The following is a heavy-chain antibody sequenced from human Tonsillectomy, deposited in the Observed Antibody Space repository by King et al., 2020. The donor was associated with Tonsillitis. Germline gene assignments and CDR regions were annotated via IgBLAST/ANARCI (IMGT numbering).Heavy chain of an antibody. CDR2: IKTRTDGGTT. J-gene: IGHJ4*02. CDR1: GFTFSNAW. D-gene: IGHD5-18*01. Sequence: VQLVESGGGLVKPGGSLRLSCAASGFTFSNAWMNWVRQAPGKGLEWVGRIKTRTDGGTTDYAAPVKGRFTISRDDSKSTVYLQMNSLKTEDTAVYFCTTDRIYSYGYSYFDYWGQGTLVTVSS. CDR3: TTDRIYSYGYSYFDY. V-gene: IGHV3-15*07.